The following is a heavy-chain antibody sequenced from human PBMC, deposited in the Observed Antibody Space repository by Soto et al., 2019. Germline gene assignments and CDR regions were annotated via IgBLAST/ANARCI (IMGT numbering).Heavy chain of an antibody. D-gene: IGHD6-19*01. CDR2: IIPIFGTA. CDR1: GGTFSSYA. Sequence: ASVKGSCKASGGTFSSYAISWVRQAPGQGLEWMGGIIPIFGTANYAQNFQGRVTIAADESTNTAYMELSSLRSEDTAVYYCARDLGSGWYNYWGQGTLVTVSS. J-gene: IGHJ4*02. CDR3: ARDLGSGWYNY. V-gene: IGHV1-69*13.